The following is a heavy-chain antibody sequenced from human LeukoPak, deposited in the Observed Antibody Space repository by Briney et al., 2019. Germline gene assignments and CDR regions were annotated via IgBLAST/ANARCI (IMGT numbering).Heavy chain of an antibody. CDR1: GYTFTNYA. Sequence: ASVKVSRKASGYTFTNYAMHWVRQAPGQRLEWMGWISVGNGNTKYSQKFQGRVTITRDTSASSAYMQLSSLRSEDTAVYYCARKTYGDYVYFDLWGRGTLVTVSS. CDR3: ARKTYGDYVYFDL. CDR2: ISVGNGNT. D-gene: IGHD4-17*01. J-gene: IGHJ2*01. V-gene: IGHV1-3*01.